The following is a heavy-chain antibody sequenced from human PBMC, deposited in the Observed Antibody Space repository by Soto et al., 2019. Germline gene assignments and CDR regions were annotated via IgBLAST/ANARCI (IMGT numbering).Heavy chain of an antibody. CDR1: GFSLTTDRVG. J-gene: IGHJ4*02. V-gene: IGHV2-5*02. D-gene: IGHD1-26*01. CDR2: IYWDDSK. Sequence: QITLKESGPTLVKPTQTLTLTCTFSGFSLTTDRVGVGWIRQPPGEALEWLAVIYWDDSKTYRPSLESRLTITKDTAKNQVALTRTNMDSLDTATYYCAYAYGGRSLYWGQGTLVTVSS. CDR3: AYAYGGRSLY.